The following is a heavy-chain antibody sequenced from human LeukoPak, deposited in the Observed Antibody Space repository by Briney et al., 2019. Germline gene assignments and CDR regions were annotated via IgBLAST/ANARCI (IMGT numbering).Heavy chain of an antibody. CDR1: GGTFSSYA. J-gene: IGHJ4*02. D-gene: IGHD2-15*01. CDR3: ARDRVKLGYCSGGSCYSGFDY. V-gene: IGHV1-69*13. Sequence: ASVKVSCKASGGTFSSYAISWVQQAPGQGLEWMGGIIPIFGTANYAQKFQGRVTITADESTGTAYMELSSLRSEDTAVYYCARDRVKLGYCSGGSCYSGFDYWGQGTLVTVSS. CDR2: IIPIFGTA.